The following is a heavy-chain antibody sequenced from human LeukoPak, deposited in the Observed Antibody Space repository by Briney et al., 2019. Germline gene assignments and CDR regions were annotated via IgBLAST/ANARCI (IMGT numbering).Heavy chain of an antibody. CDR3: ARTLVQGTGYGH. CDR1: GGSISSFY. D-gene: IGHD3-10*01. J-gene: IGHJ4*02. V-gene: IGHV4-59*01. CDR2: IYYSGST. Sequence: PSETLSLTCTVSGGSISSFYWSWIRQPPGKGLEWIGYIYYSGSTNYNPSLKSRVTISVDTSKNQFSLKLSSVTAADTAVYYCARTLVQGTGYGHWGQGTLVTVSS.